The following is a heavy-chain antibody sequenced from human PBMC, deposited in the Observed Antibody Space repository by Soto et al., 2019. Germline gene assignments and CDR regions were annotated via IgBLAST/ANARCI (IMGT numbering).Heavy chain of an antibody. V-gene: IGHV3-53*01. D-gene: IGHD2-21*01. CDR2: IYTGGTT. CDR3: ASRKRSGIATVTRGGMDV. CDR1: GFIVSSNY. Sequence: EVQLVESGGGLIQPGVSLRLSCAASGFIVSSNYMSWVRQAPGKGLEWVAVIYTGGTTYHADSVKGRFTISRDNSKNTLYLQMNSLRAEDTAVYYCASRKRSGIATVTRGGMDVWGQGTTVTVSS. J-gene: IGHJ6*02.